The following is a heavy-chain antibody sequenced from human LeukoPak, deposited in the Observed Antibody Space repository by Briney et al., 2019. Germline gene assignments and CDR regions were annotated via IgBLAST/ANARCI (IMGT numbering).Heavy chain of an antibody. Sequence: PGGSLRLSCAASGFTFSSYSMNWVRQAPGKGLEWVSSISSSSSYIYYADSVKGRFTISRDNAKNSLYLQMNSLRAEDTAVYYCARDSPDYGDYVPFDYWGQGTLGTVSS. CDR2: ISSSSSYI. J-gene: IGHJ4*02. D-gene: IGHD4-17*01. CDR1: GFTFSSYS. V-gene: IGHV3-21*01. CDR3: ARDSPDYGDYVPFDY.